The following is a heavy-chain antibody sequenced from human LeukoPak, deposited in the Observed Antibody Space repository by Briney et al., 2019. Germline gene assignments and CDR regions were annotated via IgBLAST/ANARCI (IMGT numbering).Heavy chain of an antibody. J-gene: IGHJ4*02. D-gene: IGHD6-19*01. CDR3: ARGFGGLADY. CDR1: GYTFTGYY. CDR2: INPSGGST. Sequence: ASVKVSCKASGYTFTGYYMHWVRQAPGQGLEWMGIINPSGGSTSYAQKFQGRVTITRNTSISTAYMELSSLRSEDTAVYYCARGFGGLADYWGQGTLVTVSS. V-gene: IGHV1-46*01.